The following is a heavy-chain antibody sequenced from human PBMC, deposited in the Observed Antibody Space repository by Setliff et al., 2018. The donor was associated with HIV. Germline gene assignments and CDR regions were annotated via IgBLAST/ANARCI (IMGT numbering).Heavy chain of an antibody. J-gene: IGHJ4*02. Sequence: FYWAWIRQPPGKGLEWLGSIYYSGTTYVHPSLKSRVTISIDTFKSQFSLKLRSVNAADTAVYYCASWGAGSNSGFDYWGRGTLVTVSS. CDR1: FY. V-gene: IGHV4-39*07. CDR2: IYYSGTT. D-gene: IGHD3-16*01. CDR3: ASWGAGSNSGFDY.